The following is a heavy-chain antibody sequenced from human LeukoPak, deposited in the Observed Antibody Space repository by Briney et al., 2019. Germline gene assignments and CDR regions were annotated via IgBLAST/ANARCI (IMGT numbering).Heavy chain of an antibody. V-gene: IGHV4-4*07. CDR3: ARASVLTGYYTAVTFDY. CDR1: GGSISTYY. J-gene: IGHJ4*02. Sequence: SETLSLTRTISGGSISTYYWSWIRQPAGKGLEWIGRIYTSGSTNYNPSLKDRVTMSVDTSKNQFSLKLTSVTAAGTAVYYCARASVLTGYYTAVTFDYWGQGTLVTVSS. D-gene: IGHD3-9*01. CDR2: IYTSGST.